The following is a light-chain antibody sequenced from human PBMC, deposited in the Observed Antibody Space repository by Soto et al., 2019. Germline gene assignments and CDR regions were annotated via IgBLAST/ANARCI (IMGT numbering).Light chain of an antibody. CDR3: QQASRFPLT. J-gene: IGKJ4*01. CDR2: AAS. V-gene: IGKV1-12*01. CDR1: QDISKW. Sequence: DLQMTQSPSSVSASVGDRVTITCRASQDISKWLAWFQQKPGKAPKLLYAASTLQSGVPSRFSGSGSGTDFTLTISSLQPEDFATYYCQQASRFPLTFGGGTKVEIK.